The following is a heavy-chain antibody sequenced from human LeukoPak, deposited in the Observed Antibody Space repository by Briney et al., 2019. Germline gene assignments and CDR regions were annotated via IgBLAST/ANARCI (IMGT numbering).Heavy chain of an antibody. J-gene: IGHJ4*02. Sequence: MPSETLSLTCTVSGGSISSSSYYRGWIRQPPGKGLEWIGSIYYSGSTYYNPSLKSRVTISVDTSKNQFSLKLSSVTAADTAVYYCARAPDSSGSYFDYWGQGTLVTVSS. V-gene: IGHV4-39*07. D-gene: IGHD6-19*01. CDR1: GGSISSSSYY. CDR2: IYYSGST. CDR3: ARAPDSSGSYFDY.